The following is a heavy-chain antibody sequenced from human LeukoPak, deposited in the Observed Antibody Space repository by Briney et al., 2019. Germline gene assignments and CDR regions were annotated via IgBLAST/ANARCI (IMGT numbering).Heavy chain of an antibody. V-gene: IGHV4-61*02. J-gene: IGHJ4*02. CDR3: ARDRLIYFGEFQY. CDR1: GDSMDTNNYS. Sequence: SQTLSLTCTVSGDSMDTNNYSWNWMRQSAGKGLEWIGRISSTGVTSYNPSLESRVTISLDMSKKHFSLKLTPVTAADTAVYYCARDRLIYFGEFQYWGQETLATVSS. CDR2: ISSTGVT. D-gene: IGHD3-10*01.